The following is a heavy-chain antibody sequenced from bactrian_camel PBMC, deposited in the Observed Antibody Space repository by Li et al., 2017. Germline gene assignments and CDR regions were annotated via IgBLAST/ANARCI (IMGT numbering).Heavy chain of an antibody. CDR1: GLSDSMYR. CDR3: AASRGVASFSAMTDAY. J-gene: IGHJ4*01. D-gene: IGHD2*01. V-gene: IGHV3S1*01. Sequence: HVQLVESGGGSVQAGGSLRLSCGASGLSDSMYRYNMYCMGWFRQAPGKEREGVAAINNRGRVIYGTYYADSVKGRFAISQGNSKNSLYLRMNSLEPEDTAMYYCAASRGVASFSAMTDAYWG. CDR2: INNRGRVIYGT.